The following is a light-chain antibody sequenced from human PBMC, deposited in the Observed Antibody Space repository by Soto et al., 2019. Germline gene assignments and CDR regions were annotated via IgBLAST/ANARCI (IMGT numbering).Light chain of an antibody. CDR3: HLSGSSLYT. CDR2: GAS. V-gene: IGKV3-20*01. CDR1: QSVCSSY. Sequence: EIVLTQSPGTLSLSPGERATLSCRASQSVCSSYLAWYQQKPGQAPRLLIYGASSRATGIPDRFSGRGSGTVFTLTISRLDPEDVAVYYCHLSGSSLYTFGQGTKLVIK. J-gene: IGKJ2*01.